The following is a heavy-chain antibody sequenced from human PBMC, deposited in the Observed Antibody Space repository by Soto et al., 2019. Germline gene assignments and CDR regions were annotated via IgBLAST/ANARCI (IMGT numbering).Heavy chain of an antibody. CDR1: GYTFTTYY. J-gene: IGHJ4*02. V-gene: IGHV1-46*01. D-gene: IGHD4-17*01. CDR3: ARAVSTKTAPIDY. CDR2: ITPGSGST. Sequence: QVQLVQSGAEVKNPGASVKISCKASGYTFTTYYMHWLRQARGQGLEWMGIITPGSGSTSYEQKCHARVTMTRDPSTSTVYMDLGSLRSEDTAVYYGARAVSTKTAPIDYWGQGTLVPVSS.